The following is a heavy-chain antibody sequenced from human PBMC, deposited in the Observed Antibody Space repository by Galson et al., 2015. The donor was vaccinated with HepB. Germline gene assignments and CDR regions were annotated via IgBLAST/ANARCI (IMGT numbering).Heavy chain of an antibody. CDR2: ISETGGST. Sequence: SLRLSCAASGFTFSSFAMNWVRQAPRTGLEWVPGISETGGSTYYADSVKGRFTISRDTSRNMLYLQMNSLRAEDTAVYYCAKGPIFGVITPFDYWGQGTAVTVSS. CDR1: GFTFSSFA. D-gene: IGHD3-3*01. J-gene: IGHJ4*02. CDR3: AKGPIFGVITPFDY. V-gene: IGHV3-23*01.